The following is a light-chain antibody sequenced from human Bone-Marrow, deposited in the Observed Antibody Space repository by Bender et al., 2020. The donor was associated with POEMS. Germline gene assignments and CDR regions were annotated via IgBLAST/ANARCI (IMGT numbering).Light chain of an antibody. CDR3: QSADNTGSCYV. CDR1: ALPKQY. CDR2: TDS. J-gene: IGLJ1*01. Sequence: SYELTQPPSVSVSPGQTARITCSGDALPKQYAYWYQQRPGQAPVLVMYTDSLRPSGISERFSGSSSGTTATLTISGVQAEDEADYYCQSADNTGSCYVFGAGTRVTVL. V-gene: IGLV3-25*03.